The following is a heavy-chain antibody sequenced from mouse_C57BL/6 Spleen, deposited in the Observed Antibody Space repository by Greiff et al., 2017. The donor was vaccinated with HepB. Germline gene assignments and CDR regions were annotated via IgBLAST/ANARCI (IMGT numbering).Heavy chain of an antibody. CDR2: IDPSDSYT. CDR1: GYTFTSYW. CDR3: ARGDYGSSTTWFAY. D-gene: IGHD1-1*01. V-gene: IGHV1-50*01. J-gene: IGHJ3*01. Sequence: QVQLKQSGAELVKPGASVKLSCKASGYTFTSYWMQWVKQRPGQGLEWIGEIDPSDSYTNYNQKFKGKATLTVDTSSSTAYMQLSSLTSEDSAVYYCARGDYGSSTTWFAYWGQGTLVTVSA.